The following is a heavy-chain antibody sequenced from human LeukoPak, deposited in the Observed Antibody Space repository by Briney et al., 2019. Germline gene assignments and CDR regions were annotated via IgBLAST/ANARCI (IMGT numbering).Heavy chain of an antibody. Sequence: SETLSLTCTVSGTSVGDYYWSWIRQAAGKGLEWLGRIYTSGNTIYNPSLQSRVTISVDVSKNQFSLRLISMTAADTGIYYCAVDNRDFWGQGTLVTVSS. CDR1: GTSVGDYY. CDR2: IYTSGNT. D-gene: IGHD2/OR15-2a*01. CDR3: AVDNRDF. J-gene: IGHJ4*02. V-gene: IGHV4-4*07.